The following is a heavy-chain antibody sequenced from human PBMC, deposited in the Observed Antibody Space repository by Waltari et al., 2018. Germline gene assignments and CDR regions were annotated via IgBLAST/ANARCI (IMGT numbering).Heavy chain of an antibody. D-gene: IGHD5-12*01. Sequence: QVQLVQSAAEVKKPGSSVKVACKASGGTFGSYATLWMRQAPGQGPEWMGGIIPFSGTTKYAQKFQGRVTITADESTSTAYMELSSLNSEDSAVYYCARLKWIDGRSYEGIDVWGQGTTVTVSS. J-gene: IGHJ6*02. V-gene: IGHV1-69*01. CDR1: GGTFGSYA. CDR3: ARLKWIDGRSYEGIDV. CDR2: IIPFSGTT.